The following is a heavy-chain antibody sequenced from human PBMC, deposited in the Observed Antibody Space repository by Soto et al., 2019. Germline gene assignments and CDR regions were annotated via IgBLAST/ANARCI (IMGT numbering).Heavy chain of an antibody. Sequence: RDSCAVAEVNIRSYGMHRIRKKPGKGLEWVAVISYDGSNKYYADSVKGRFTISRDNSKNTLYLQMNSLRAEDTAVYYCAKGGIYYYYGMDVWGKGTTVTVSS. CDR1: EVNIRSYG. V-gene: IGHV3-30*18. CDR3: AKGGIYYYYGMDV. CDR2: ISYDGSNK. J-gene: IGHJ6*04. D-gene: IGHD3-16*01.